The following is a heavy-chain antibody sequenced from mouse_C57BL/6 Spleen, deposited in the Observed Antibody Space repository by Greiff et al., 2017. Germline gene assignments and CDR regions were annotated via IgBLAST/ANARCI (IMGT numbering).Heavy chain of an antibody. J-gene: IGHJ2*01. D-gene: IGHD1-1*01. CDR3: ARCQLLRSYFDY. V-gene: IGHV1-64*01. CDR2: IHPNSGST. CDR1: GYTFTSYW. Sequence: QVQLQQPGAELVKPGASVKLSCKASGYTFTSYWMHWVKQRPGQGLEWIGMIHPNSGSTNYNEKFKSKATLTVDKSSSTAYMQLSSLTSEDSAVYYCARCQLLRSYFDYWGQGTTRTVSS.